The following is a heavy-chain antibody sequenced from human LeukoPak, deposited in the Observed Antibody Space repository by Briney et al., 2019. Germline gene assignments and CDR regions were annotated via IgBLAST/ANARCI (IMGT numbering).Heavy chain of an antibody. D-gene: IGHD6-6*01. V-gene: IGHV3-74*01. CDR1: GFTFSSYW. Sequence: GGSLRLSCAASGFTFSSYWMHWVRQAPGKGLVWVSRINSDGSSTSYADSVKGRFTISRDNAKNTLYLQMNSLRAEDTAVYYCARLRSSSFYYYYMDVWGKGTTVTVSS. J-gene: IGHJ6*03. CDR3: ARLRSSSFYYYYMDV. CDR2: INSDGSST.